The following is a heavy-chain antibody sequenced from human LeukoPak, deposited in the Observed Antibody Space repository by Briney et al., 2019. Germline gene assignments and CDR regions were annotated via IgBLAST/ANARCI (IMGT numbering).Heavy chain of an antibody. D-gene: IGHD3-3*01. CDR1: GFTFSSYA. V-gene: IGHV3-23*01. CDR3: AKGMGRDFRFPWYFDY. J-gene: IGHJ4*02. Sequence: GGSLRLSCAASGFTFSSYAMSWVRQAPGKGLEWVSAISGSGGSTYYADSVKGRFTISRDNSKNTLYLQMNSLRAEDTAVYYCAKGMGRDFRFPWYFDYWGQGTLVTVSS. CDR2: ISGSGGST.